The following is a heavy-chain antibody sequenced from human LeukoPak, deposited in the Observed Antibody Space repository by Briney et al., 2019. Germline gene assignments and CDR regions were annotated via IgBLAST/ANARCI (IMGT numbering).Heavy chain of an antibody. Sequence: GGSLRLSCEASGFTFSSHAMAWVRQAPGEGLEWVSGVSGSGAYKYYPDSVKGRFTISRDNSKNTVDLQMNSPRAEDTAVYYCAKSGDSSGHFGGDAFDIWGQGTMVTVSS. D-gene: IGHD3-22*01. J-gene: IGHJ3*02. CDR3: AKSGDSSGHFGGDAFDI. CDR1: GFTFSSHA. V-gene: IGHV3-23*01. CDR2: VSGSGAYK.